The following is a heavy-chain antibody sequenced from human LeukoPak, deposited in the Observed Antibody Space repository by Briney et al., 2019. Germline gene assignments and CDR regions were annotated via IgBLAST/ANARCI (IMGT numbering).Heavy chain of an antibody. D-gene: IGHD2-15*01. CDR1: GFTFSSYA. Sequence: GGSLRLSCAASGFTFSSYAMSWVRQAPGKGLEWVSAISDSGGSTYYADSVKGRFTISRDNSKSTLYLQVSSLRAEDTAIYYCAKYDVGYCSGGSCHSLDNWGQGTLLTVSS. CDR2: ISDSGGST. CDR3: AKYDVGYCSGGSCHSLDN. V-gene: IGHV3-23*01. J-gene: IGHJ4*02.